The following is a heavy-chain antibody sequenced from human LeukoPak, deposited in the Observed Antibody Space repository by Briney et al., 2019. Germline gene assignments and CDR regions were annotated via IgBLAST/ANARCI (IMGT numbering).Heavy chain of an antibody. Sequence: GGSLRLSCAASGFTFSSYAMSWVRQAPGKGLEWVSAISGSGGSTYYADSAKGRFTISRDNSKNTLYLQMNSLRAEDTAVYYCAKDQGRETSITGTTDWGQGTLVTVSS. CDR2: ISGSGGST. CDR1: GFTFSSYA. V-gene: IGHV3-23*01. D-gene: IGHD1-7*01. CDR3: AKDQGRETSITGTTD. J-gene: IGHJ4*02.